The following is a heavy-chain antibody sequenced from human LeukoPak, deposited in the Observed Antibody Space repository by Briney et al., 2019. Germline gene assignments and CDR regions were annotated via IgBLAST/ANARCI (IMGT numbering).Heavy chain of an antibody. J-gene: IGHJ4*02. CDR1: GFTFTDYW. D-gene: IGHD3-9*01. CDR3: AKSSYYDILTGYAGV. Sequence: GGSLRLSCAVSGFTFTDYWMNWVRQAPGKGLEWVASINQNGGEKSYVDSVKGRFTISRDNPKNSLYLQMSRLRAEDTAVYYCAKSSYYDILTGYAGVWGQGTLVTVSS. V-gene: IGHV3-7*01. CDR2: INQNGGEK.